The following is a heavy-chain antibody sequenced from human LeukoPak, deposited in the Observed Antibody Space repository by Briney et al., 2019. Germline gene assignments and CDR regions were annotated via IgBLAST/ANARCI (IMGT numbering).Heavy chain of an antibody. D-gene: IGHD6-6*01. CDR2: IYYSGST. CDR3: ARCRSDLSSSSPRNWFDP. CDR1: GGSISSYY. V-gene: IGHV4-59*01. J-gene: IGHJ5*02. Sequence: SETLSLTCTVSGGSISSYYWSWIRQPPGKGLEWIGYIYYSGSTNYNPSLKSRVTISVDTSKNQFSLNLSSVTAADTAVYYCARCRSDLSSSSPRNWFDPWGQGTLVTVSS.